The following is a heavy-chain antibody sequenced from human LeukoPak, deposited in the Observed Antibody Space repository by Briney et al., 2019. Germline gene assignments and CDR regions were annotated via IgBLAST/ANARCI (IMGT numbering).Heavy chain of an antibody. CDR2: ISSSSSYI. CDR3: ARDCSGGSCYRTLDY. J-gene: IGHJ4*02. Sequence: GGSLRLSCAASGFTFSSYSMNWVRQAPGKGLEWVSSISSSSSYIYYADSVKGRFIISSDNAKNSLYLQMNSLRAEDTAVYYCARDCSGGSCYRTLDYWGQGTLVTVSS. V-gene: IGHV3-21*01. CDR1: GFTFSSYS. D-gene: IGHD2-15*01.